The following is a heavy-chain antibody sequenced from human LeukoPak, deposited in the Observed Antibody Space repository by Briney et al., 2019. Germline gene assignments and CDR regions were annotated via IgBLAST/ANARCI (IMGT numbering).Heavy chain of an antibody. CDR3: ARSPAITIFGVVRLRFDY. D-gene: IGHD3-3*01. V-gene: IGHV1-8*01. J-gene: IGHJ4*02. Sequence: GASVKVSCKASGYTFTSYDINWVRRATGQGLEWMGWMNPNSGNTGYAQKFQGRVTMTRNTSISTAYMELSSLRSEDTAVYYCARSPAITIFGVVRLRFDYWGQGTLVTVSS. CDR1: GYTFTSYD. CDR2: MNPNSGNT.